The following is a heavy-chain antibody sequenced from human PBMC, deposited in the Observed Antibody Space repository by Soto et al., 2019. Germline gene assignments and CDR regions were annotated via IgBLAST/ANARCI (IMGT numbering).Heavy chain of an antibody. D-gene: IGHD1-26*01. Sequence: GGSLRLSCAASGFTFRSYGMHCVSQAPAKGLEWVAVISYDGSNKYYADSVKGRFTISRDNSKNTLYLQMNSLRAEDTAVYYCAKGGVRSTSNAFDIWGQGTMVTVAS. J-gene: IGHJ3*02. V-gene: IGHV3-30*18. CDR1: GFTFRSYG. CDR2: ISYDGSNK. CDR3: AKGGVRSTSNAFDI.